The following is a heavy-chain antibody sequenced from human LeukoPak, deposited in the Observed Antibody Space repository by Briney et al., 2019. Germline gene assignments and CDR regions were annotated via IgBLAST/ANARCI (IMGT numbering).Heavy chain of an antibody. CDR2: IYYSGST. CDR3: ARGVGVRGVATFDY. D-gene: IGHD3-10*01. V-gene: IGHV4-59*01. Sequence: PSETLSLTCTVSGGSISSYYWSWIRQPPGKGLEWIGYIYYSGSTNYNPSLKSRVTISVDTSKSQFSLKLSSVTAADTAVYYCARGVGVRGVATFDYWGQGTLVTVSS. CDR1: GGSISSYY. J-gene: IGHJ4*02.